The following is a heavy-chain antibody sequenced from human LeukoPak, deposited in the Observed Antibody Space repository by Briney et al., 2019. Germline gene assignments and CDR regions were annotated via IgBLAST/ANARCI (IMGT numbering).Heavy chain of an antibody. Sequence: GGSLRLSCAASGFIFSTYAMRSVRLAPGKGLGWVLALTNKGSSGAVKYYADSVKGRFIISRDDSKSTLYLQLSSLRAEDTAVYYCTKAMSTDHYDSRGFYRVDFDSGGKGTLVTVSS. D-gene: IGHD3-22*01. V-gene: IGHV3-23*01. CDR3: TKAMSTDHYDSRGFYRVDFDS. CDR2: LTNKGSSGAVK. CDR1: GFIFSTYA. J-gene: IGHJ4*02.